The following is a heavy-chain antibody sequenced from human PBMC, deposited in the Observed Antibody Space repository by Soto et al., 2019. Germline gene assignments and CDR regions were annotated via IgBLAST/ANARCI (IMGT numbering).Heavy chain of an antibody. CDR3: ARDYTTPSWIQEDY. V-gene: IGHV3-23*01. D-gene: IGHD5-18*01. CDR2: ISGSGGTT. Sequence: GGSLRLSCAASGFTFSNYAMSWVRQAPGQGLDWVSAISGSGGTTYYADSVKGRFTISRDNSKNTLFLQMNSLRAEDAAVYYCARDYTTPSWIQEDYWGQGTLVTVSS. CDR1: GFTFSNYA. J-gene: IGHJ4*02.